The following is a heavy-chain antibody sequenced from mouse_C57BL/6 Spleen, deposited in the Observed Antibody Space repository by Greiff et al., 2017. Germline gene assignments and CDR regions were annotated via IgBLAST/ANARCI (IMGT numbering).Heavy chain of an antibody. D-gene: IGHD1-1*01. J-gene: IGHJ1*03. CDR3: ARDAFMTTAVAPRVWYFDV. CDR1: GFTFSDFY. V-gene: IGHV7-1*01. Sequence: EVMLVESGGGLVQSGRSLRLSCATSGFTFSDFYMEWVRQAPGKGLEWIAASRNKANDYTTEYSASVKGRFIVSRDTSQSILYLQMNALRAEDTAIYYCARDAFMTTAVAPRVWYFDVWGTGTTVTVSS. CDR2: SRNKANDYTT.